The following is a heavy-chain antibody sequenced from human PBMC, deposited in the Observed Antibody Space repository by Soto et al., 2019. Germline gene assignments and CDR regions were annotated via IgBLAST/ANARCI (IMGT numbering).Heavy chain of an antibody. J-gene: IGHJ5*02. V-gene: IGHV4-31*03. CDR3: ARARRFQNWFDP. Sequence: SETLSLTCTVSGGSISSGGYYWSWIRQHPGKGLEWIGYIYYSGSTYYNPSLKSRVTISVDTSKNQFSLKLSSVTAADTAVYYCARARRFQNWFDPWGQGTLVTVSS. CDR2: IYYSGST. D-gene: IGHD3-10*01. CDR1: GGSISSGGYY.